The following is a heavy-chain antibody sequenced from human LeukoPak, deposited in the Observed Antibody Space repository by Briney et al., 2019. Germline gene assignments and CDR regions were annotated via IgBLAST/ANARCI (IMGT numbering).Heavy chain of an antibody. CDR2: ISGSGGGT. D-gene: IGHD2-21*01. J-gene: IGHJ4*02. CDR3: ANSPQELLPRSLDY. CDR1: GITLSNYG. Sequence: QPGGSLRLSCAVSGITLSNYGMSWVRQAPGKGLEWVAGISGSGGGTNYADSVKGRFTISRDNPKNTLYLQMNSLRAEDTAVYYCANSPQELLPRSLDYWGQGTLVTVSS. V-gene: IGHV3-23*01.